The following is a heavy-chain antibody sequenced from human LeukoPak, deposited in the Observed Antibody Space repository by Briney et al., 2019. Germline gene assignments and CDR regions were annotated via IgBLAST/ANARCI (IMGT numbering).Heavy chain of an antibody. CDR1: GGTFSSYA. CDR2: IIPIFGTA. CDR3: ARNEPATVSGYFGY. D-gene: IGHD5-18*01. J-gene: IGHJ4*02. Sequence: GSSVKVSCKASGGTFSSYAISWVRQAPGQGLEWMGGIIPIFGTANYAQKFQGRVTITADESTSTAYMELSSLRSEDTAVYYCARNEPATVSGYFGYWGQGTLVTVSS. V-gene: IGHV1-69*01.